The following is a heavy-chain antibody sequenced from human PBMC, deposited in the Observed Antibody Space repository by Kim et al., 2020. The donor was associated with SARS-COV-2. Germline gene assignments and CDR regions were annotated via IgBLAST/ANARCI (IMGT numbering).Heavy chain of an antibody. V-gene: IGHV3-23*01. Sequence: GGSLRLSCAASGFTFSSYAMSWVRQAPGKGLEWVSAISGSGGSTYYADSVKGRFTISRDNSKNTLYLQMNSLRAEDTAVYYCAKDHGLRYYYGSGLFDYWGQGTLVTVSS. CDR3: AKDHGLRYYYGSGLFDY. J-gene: IGHJ4*02. CDR1: GFTFSSYA. CDR2: ISGSGGST. D-gene: IGHD3-10*01.